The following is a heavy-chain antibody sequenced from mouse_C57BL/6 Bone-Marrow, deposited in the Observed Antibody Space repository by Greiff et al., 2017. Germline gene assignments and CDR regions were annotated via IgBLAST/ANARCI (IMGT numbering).Heavy chain of an antibody. J-gene: IGHJ1*03. V-gene: IGHV1-53*01. Sequence: VQLQQPGTELVKPGASVKLSCKASGYTFTSYWMHWVKQRPGQGLEWIGNIYPSNGGTNYNEKFKSKATLTVDKSSSTAYMQLSSLTSEDSAVYYCARSGDYYGSSPWYFDFWGTGTTVTVSS. CDR1: GYTFTSYW. CDR2: IYPSNGGT. CDR3: ARSGDYYGSSPWYFDF. D-gene: IGHD1-1*01.